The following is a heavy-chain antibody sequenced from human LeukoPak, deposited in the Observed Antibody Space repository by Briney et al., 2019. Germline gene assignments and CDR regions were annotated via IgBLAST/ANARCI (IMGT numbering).Heavy chain of an antibody. CDR3: VRGSKIRGVIPEGEFDY. D-gene: IGHD3-10*01. CDR1: GFTFSHFA. V-gene: IGHV3-30*03. Sequence: GGSLRLSCAASGFTFSHFAMHWVRQAPGQGLEWVAVISYDGKKNYYADSVKGRFTLTRDDSANTLSLQMNSLRAEDTAVYCCVRGSKIRGVIPEGEFDYWGQGTLVTVSS. J-gene: IGHJ4*02. CDR2: ISYDGKKN.